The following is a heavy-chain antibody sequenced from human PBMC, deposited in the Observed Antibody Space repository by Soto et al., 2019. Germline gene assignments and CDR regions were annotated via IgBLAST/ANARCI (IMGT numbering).Heavy chain of an antibody. Sequence: GGSLRLSCAASGFTFSSYSMNWVRQAPGKGLEWVSSISSSSSYIYYADSVKGRFTISRDNAKNSLYLQMNSLRAEDTAVYYCARDHSYYYGSGTVYAFDIWGRGTMVTVSS. V-gene: IGHV3-21*01. CDR3: ARDHSYYYGSGTVYAFDI. CDR2: ISSSSSYI. CDR1: GFTFSSYS. J-gene: IGHJ3*02. D-gene: IGHD3-10*01.